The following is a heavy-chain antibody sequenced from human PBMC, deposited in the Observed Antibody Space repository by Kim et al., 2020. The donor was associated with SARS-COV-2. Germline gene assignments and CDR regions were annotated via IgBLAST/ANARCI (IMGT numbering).Heavy chain of an antibody. V-gene: IGHV4-59*01. CDR2: IYYSGST. CDR1: GGSISSYY. Sequence: SETLSLTCTVSGGSISSYYWSWIRQPPGKGLEWIGYIYYSGSTNYNPSLKSRVTISVDTSKNQFSLKLSSVTAADTAVYYCARERGVGYLDYWGQGTLVTVSS. J-gene: IGHJ4*02. CDR3: ARERGVGYLDY. D-gene: IGHD3-10*01.